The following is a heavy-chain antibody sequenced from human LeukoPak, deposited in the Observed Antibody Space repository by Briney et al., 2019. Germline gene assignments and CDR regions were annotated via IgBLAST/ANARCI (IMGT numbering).Heavy chain of an antibody. J-gene: IGHJ4*02. CDR1: GFTFSSYW. CDR2: IKDDGSEK. CDR3: ARKIGSAARGR. V-gene: IGHV3-7*05. Sequence: GGSLRLSCAASGFTFSSYWMSWVRQAPGKGLEWVANIKDDGSEKYYVDSVKGRFTISRDNAKNSVFLQMNSLRAEDTAVYYCARKIGSAARGRWGQGTLVTVSS. D-gene: IGHD6-13*01.